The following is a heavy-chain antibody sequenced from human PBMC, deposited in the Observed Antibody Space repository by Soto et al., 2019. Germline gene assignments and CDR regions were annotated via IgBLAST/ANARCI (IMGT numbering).Heavy chain of an antibody. V-gene: IGHV3-23*01. CDR1: GFTISSSA. CDR2: ISGTGTST. CDR3: AKRGDSTSWYWFDP. J-gene: IGHJ5*02. Sequence: EVQLLESGGGLVQPGGSLRLSCAASGFTISSSAMSWVRQAPGKGLEWVSAISGTGTSTYYADSVKGRFTISRDESKNTRYLQMSSLRAEDTALYYFAKRGDSTSWYWFDPWGQGTLVTVSS. D-gene: IGHD6-13*01.